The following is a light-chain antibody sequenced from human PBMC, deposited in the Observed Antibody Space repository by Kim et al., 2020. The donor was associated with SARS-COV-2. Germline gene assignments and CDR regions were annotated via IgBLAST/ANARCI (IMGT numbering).Light chain of an antibody. V-gene: IGKV3-20*01. Sequence: LSPGERATPSCRASQSVSSSYLAWYQQKPGQAPRLLIYGASSRATGIPDRFSGSGSGTDFTLTISRLEPEDVAVYYCQQYGSSSWTFGQGTKVDIK. CDR2: GAS. CDR1: QSVSSSY. CDR3: QQYGSSSWT. J-gene: IGKJ1*01.